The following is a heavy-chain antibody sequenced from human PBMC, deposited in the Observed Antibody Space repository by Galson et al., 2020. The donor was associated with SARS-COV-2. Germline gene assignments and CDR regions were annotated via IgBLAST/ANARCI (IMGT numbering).Heavy chain of an antibody. CDR3: ARMDDGLKNDFYYYGMDV. CDR1: GGPVSSGEYY. CDR2: MYYSGVT. D-gene: IGHD3-9*01. J-gene: IGHJ6*02. V-gene: IGHV4-31*03. Sequence: SETLSLTCTVPGGPVSSGEYYWTWVRQHPGKGLEWIGYMYYSGVTYHNPSLMSRVSISVDTSDNHFSLRLNSVTAADTAVYYCARMDDGLKNDFYYYGMDVWGQGTTVTVSS.